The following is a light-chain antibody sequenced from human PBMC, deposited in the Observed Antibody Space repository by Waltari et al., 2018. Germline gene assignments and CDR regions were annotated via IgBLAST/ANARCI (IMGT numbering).Light chain of an antibody. CDR2: RNK. J-gene: IGLJ2*01. CDR1: RANIGGRY. Sequence: QSVLTQPHSESGTPGQRVILSCSGSRANIGGRYVYWYQHLPGAAPKPLINRNKQRPPGAPASFSGSKSGTSASLAISGRRSGDVGDYYCATWDVTIGGPVFGGGTKLTVL. V-gene: IGLV1-47*01. CDR3: ATWDVTIGGPV.